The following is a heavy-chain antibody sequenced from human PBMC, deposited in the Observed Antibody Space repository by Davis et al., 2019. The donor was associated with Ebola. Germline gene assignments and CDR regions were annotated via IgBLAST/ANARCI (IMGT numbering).Heavy chain of an antibody. J-gene: IGHJ6*02. Sequence: AASVKVSCKASGYTFTSYGISWVRQAPGQGLEWMGWISAYNGNTNYAQKFQGRVTIIADKSTSTAYMELSSLRSEDTAVYYCARVGLPKQHPTGMDVWGQGTTVTVSS. CDR2: ISAYNGNT. CDR3: ARVGLPKQHPTGMDV. D-gene: IGHD6-13*01. V-gene: IGHV1-18*01. CDR1: GYTFTSYG.